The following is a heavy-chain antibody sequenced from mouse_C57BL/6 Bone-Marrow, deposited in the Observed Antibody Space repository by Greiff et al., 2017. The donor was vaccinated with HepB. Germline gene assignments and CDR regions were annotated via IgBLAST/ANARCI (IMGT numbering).Heavy chain of an antibody. J-gene: IGHJ2*01. V-gene: IGHV1-81*01. CDR2: IYPRSGNT. CDR1: GYTFTSYG. CDR3: ARRGYYGSRRGDY. Sequence: VQLQESGAELARPGASVKLSCKASGYTFTSYGISWVKQRTGQGLEWIGEIYPRSGNTYYNEKFKGKATLTADKSSSTAYMELRSLTSEDSAVYFCARRGYYGSRRGDYWGQGTTLTVSS. D-gene: IGHD1-1*01.